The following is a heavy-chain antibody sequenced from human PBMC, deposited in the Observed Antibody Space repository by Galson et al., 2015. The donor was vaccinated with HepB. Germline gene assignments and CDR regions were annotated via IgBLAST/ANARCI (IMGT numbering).Heavy chain of an antibody. D-gene: IGHD6-13*01. CDR2: IKQDGSEK. CDR1: GFTFSSYW. V-gene: IGHV3-7*03. Sequence: SLRLSCAASGFTFSSYWMSWVRQAPGKGLEWVANIKQDGSEKYYVDSVKGRFTISRDNAKNSLYLQMNSLRAEDTAVYYCARALGQLVSGMDVWGQGTTVTVSS. J-gene: IGHJ6*02. CDR3: ARALGQLVSGMDV.